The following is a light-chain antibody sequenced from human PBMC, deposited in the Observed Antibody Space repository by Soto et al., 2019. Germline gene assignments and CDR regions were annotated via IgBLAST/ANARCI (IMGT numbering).Light chain of an antibody. J-gene: IGLJ1*01. Sequence: QPVLTQPPSVSGAPGQRVTISCTGSSCNIGAGYDVPWYQQHPGAAPKLLIYGNSNRPSGVSDRFSGSKSGTSASLAITWLQAEEEADYYCQSYDSSLSGYVFGTGTQLTVL. CDR2: GNS. CDR1: SCNIGAGYD. V-gene: IGLV1-40*01. CDR3: QSYDSSLSGYV.